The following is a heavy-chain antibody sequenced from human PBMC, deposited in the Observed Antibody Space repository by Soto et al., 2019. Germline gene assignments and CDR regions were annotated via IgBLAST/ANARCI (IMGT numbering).Heavy chain of an antibody. CDR3: ARDLDDYVWGSYPSPDAFDI. D-gene: IGHD3-16*02. CDR1: GYTFISFG. CDR2: ISAYNGNT. J-gene: IGHJ3*02. Sequence: QVQLVQSGAEVKKPGASVKVSCKASGYTFISFGISWVRQAPEQGLECMGWISAYNGNTNYAQKLQGRVTMTTDTSTSTAYMELRSLRSDDTAVYYCARDLDDYVWGSYPSPDAFDIWGQGTMVTVSS. V-gene: IGHV1-18*01.